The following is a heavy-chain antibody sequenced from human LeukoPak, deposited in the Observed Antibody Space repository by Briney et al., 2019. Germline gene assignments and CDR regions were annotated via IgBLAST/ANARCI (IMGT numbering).Heavy chain of an antibody. CDR2: TIPLFGTA. CDR3: AGSGTDGNYISLGYFQY. Sequence: SVKVSCKASGGTFTNYAISWVRQAPGQGLEWMGGTIPLFGTANHAQKFQGSATITTDESTSTVYMELSSLRSEDTAVYYCAGSGTDGNYISLGYFQYWGQGTLVTVSS. D-gene: IGHD4-17*01. V-gene: IGHV1-69*05. CDR1: GGTFTNYA. J-gene: IGHJ1*01.